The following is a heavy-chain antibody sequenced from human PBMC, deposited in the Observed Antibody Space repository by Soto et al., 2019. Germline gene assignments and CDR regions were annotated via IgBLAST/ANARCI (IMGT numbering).Heavy chain of an antibody. CDR1: GYTFNTYG. CDR2: ISTSTGKT. J-gene: IGHJ4*02. V-gene: IGHV1-18*04. D-gene: IGHD3-10*01. CDR3: ARHGSGENYFDY. Sequence: QVQLVQCGAEVKKPGASLRVSCKASGYTFNTYGISWVRQAPGKGLEWMGWISTSTGKTNYAHNFQDRVTMTTDTSTTTAYVELRSLTSDDTAVYYCARHGSGENYFDYWGRGTLVTVSS.